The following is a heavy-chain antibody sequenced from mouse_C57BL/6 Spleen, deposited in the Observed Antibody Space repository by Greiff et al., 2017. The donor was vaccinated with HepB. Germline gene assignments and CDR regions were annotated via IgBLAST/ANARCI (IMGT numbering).Heavy chain of an antibody. CDR3: ARWLGGVYAMDY. D-gene: IGHD3-3*01. J-gene: IGHJ4*01. CDR2: IYPRSGNT. V-gene: IGHV1-81*01. CDR1: GYTFTSYG. Sequence: QVQLKESGAELARPGASVKLSCKASGYTFTSYGISWVKQRTGQGLEWIGEIYPRSGNTYYNEKFKGKATLTADKSSSTAYMELRSLTSEDSAVYFCARWLGGVYAMDYWGQGTSVTVSS.